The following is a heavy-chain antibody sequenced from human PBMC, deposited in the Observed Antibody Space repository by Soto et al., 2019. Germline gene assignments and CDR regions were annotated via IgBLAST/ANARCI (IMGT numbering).Heavy chain of an antibody. CDR1: GGSISSYY. V-gene: IGHV4-59*01. D-gene: IGHD6-19*01. J-gene: IGHJ4*02. CDR3: ARDKGQWLVRGFDY. CDR2: IYYSGST. Sequence: SETLSLTCTVSGGSISSYYWSWIRQPPGKGLEWIGYIYYSGSTNYNPSLKSRVTISVDTSKNQFSLKLSSVTAADTAVYYCARDKGQWLVRGFDYWGQGTLVTVSS.